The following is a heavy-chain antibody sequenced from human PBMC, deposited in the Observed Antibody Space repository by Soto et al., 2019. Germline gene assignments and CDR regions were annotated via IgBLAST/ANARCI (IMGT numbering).Heavy chain of an antibody. D-gene: IGHD3-3*01. J-gene: IGHJ3*02. Sequence: QLHLVQSGAVVKKPGASVTVSCSASGYPVTAYYMHWVRQAPGRGLEWMGGINPATGAAKYTQTFQGRVTMTRDTSTSTVVMELSCLPSEGPAVFDCARGGGVGVAGSAAFDMWGQGTLVTVSS. CDR1: GYPVTAYY. CDR2: INPATGAA. V-gene: IGHV1-2*02. CDR3: ARGGGVGVAGSAAFDM.